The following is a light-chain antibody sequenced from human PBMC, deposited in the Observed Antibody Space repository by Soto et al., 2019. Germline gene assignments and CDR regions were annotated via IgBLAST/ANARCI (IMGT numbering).Light chain of an antibody. Sequence: QSVLTQPPSVSAAPGQKVAISCSGSSYNIGYNYVSWYQHLPGTAPKVLTYDNNKRPSGIPDRFSASKSGTSATLDIAGLQTGDEADYFCGTWDTSLSAYVFGPGTKVTVL. V-gene: IGLV1-51*01. CDR2: DNN. CDR3: GTWDTSLSAYV. J-gene: IGLJ1*01. CDR1: SYNIGYNY.